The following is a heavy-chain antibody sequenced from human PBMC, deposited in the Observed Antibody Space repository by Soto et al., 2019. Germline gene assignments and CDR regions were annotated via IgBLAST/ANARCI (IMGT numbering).Heavy chain of an antibody. Sequence: PGGSLRLSCAASGFTFSSYGMHWVRQAPGKGLEWVAVIWYDGSNKYYADSVKGRFTISRDNSKNSLYLQMNSLRAEDTALYYCAKDNVGPPRGDFDYWGQGTLVTVSS. D-gene: IGHD1-26*01. CDR3: AKDNVGPPRGDFDY. CDR2: IWYDGSNK. J-gene: IGHJ4*02. V-gene: IGHV3-30*02. CDR1: GFTFSSYG.